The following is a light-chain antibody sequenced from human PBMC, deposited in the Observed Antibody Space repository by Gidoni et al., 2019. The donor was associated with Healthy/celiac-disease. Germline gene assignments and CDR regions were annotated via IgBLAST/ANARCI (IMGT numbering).Light chain of an antibody. Sequence: DIQMTQSPSTLSASVGDRVTITCRASQSISSWLAWYQQKPGKAPKLLIYDASSLKSGVPSRFSGSGSGTEFTLTISSLQPDDFATYYCQQYNSYSGTFXQXTKVEIK. J-gene: IGKJ1*01. V-gene: IGKV1-5*01. CDR2: DAS. CDR3: QQYNSYSGT. CDR1: QSISSW.